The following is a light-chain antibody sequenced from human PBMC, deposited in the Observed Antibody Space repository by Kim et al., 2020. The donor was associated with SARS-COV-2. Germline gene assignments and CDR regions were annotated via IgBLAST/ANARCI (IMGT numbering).Light chain of an antibody. Sequence: QTSTLPGPWNINTVGNEGAAWLQQQRSPPPKRLFHRDDTRPPWISGRLSASTSGNTASRAITGLQPEGVAAYYCSAWDTGLGAWLFGGGTRLTFL. CDR1: INTVGNEG. V-gene: IGLV10-54*01. J-gene: IGLJ3*02. CDR3: SAWDTGLGAWL. CDR2: RDD.